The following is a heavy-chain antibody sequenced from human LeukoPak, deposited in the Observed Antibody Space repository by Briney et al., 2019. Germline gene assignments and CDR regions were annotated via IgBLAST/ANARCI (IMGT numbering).Heavy chain of an antibody. CDR1: GGSISSYY. Sequence: SETLSLTCTVSGGSISSYYWSWIRQPPGKGLEWIGYIYYSGSTNYNPSLKSRVTISVDTSKSQFSLKLSSVTAADTAVYYCARVRVGWFDPWGQGTLVTVSS. J-gene: IGHJ5*02. CDR2: IYYSGST. CDR3: ARVRVGWFDP. V-gene: IGHV4-59*01.